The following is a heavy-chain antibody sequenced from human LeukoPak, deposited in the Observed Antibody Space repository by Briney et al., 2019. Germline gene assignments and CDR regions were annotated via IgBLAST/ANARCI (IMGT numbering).Heavy chain of an antibody. D-gene: IGHD6-19*01. J-gene: IGHJ4*02. CDR3: ARGIEASSGWYVIDY. V-gene: IGHV1-3*01. CDR1: GYIFTRYA. Sequence: VASVKVSCKASGYIFTRYAIHWVRQVPGQRLEWMGWINAGNGNTKYSQKIQGRVTITRDTSASTAYMEVSSLRSEDTAVYYCARGIEASSGWYVIDYWGQGTLVTVSS. CDR2: INAGNGNT.